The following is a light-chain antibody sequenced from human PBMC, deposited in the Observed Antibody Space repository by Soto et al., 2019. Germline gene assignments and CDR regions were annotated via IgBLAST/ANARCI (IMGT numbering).Light chain of an antibody. V-gene: IGKV1-5*01. CDR3: QQYNSYPWT. Sequence: DIQMTQSPSTLSASVGDRVTITCRASQSISSWLAWYQQKPGKAHKLLIYDASSLESGVPSRFSGSGSGTEFTLTISSLQPDDFATYYCQQYNSYPWTFGQGTKVDI. CDR2: DAS. J-gene: IGKJ1*01. CDR1: QSISSW.